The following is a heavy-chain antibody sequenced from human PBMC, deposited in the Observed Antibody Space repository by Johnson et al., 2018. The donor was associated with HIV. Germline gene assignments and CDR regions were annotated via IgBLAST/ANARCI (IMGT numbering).Heavy chain of an antibody. J-gene: IGHJ3*02. CDR3: ARDRGAGHAFDI. Sequence: QVQLVESGGGVVQPGRSLRLSCAASGFTFSSYAMHWVRQAPGKGLEWVAVISYDGSNKYYADSVKARFTISRDNSKNTLYLQMNSLRAGDTAVYYCARDRGAGHAFDIWGQGTMVTVSS. D-gene: IGHD3-10*01. CDR2: ISYDGSNK. V-gene: IGHV3-30*14. CDR1: GFTFSSYA.